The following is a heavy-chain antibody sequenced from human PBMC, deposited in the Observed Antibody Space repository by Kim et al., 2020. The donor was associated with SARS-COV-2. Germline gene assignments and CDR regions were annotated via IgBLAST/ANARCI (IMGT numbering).Heavy chain of an antibody. J-gene: IGHJ3*02. CDR2: NGKT. Sequence: NGKTNHTQKLQDRVTMTTDTSTSTAYMELRSLRSDDTAMYYCARGGDSNIWGQGTMVTVSS. V-gene: IGHV1-18*01. CDR3: ARGGDSNI. D-gene: IGHD3-22*01.